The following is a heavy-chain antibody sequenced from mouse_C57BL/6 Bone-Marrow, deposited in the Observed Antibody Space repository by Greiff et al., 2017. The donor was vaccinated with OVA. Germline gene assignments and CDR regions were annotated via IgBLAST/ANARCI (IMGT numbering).Heavy chain of an antibody. D-gene: IGHD2-2*01. CDR1: GYTFTSYW. J-gene: IGHJ3*01. CDR3: TRSDLLWLRRFAY. CDR2: INPSSGYT. Sequence: QVQLQQSGAELAKPGASVKLSCKASGYTFTSYWMHWVKQRPGQGLEWIGYINPSSGYTKYNQKFKDKATLTADKSSSTAYMQLSSLTYEDSAVYYGTRSDLLWLRRFAYWGQGTLVTVSA. V-gene: IGHV1-7*01.